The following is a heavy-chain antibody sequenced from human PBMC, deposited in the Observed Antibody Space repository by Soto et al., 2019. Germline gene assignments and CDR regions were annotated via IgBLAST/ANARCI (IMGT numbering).Heavy chain of an antibody. CDR1: GGTFSSYS. Sequence: GASVKVSCKASGGTFSSYSISGVRQSPGQGLEWMGGIIPIFGTANYAQKFQGWVTMTRDTSISTAYMELSRLRSDDTAVYYCARGGRVGSSWVNYYYYYGMDVWGQGTTVTVSS. V-gene: IGHV1-69*05. CDR3: ARGGRVGSSWVNYYYYYGMDV. CDR2: IIPIFGTA. J-gene: IGHJ6*02. D-gene: IGHD6-13*01.